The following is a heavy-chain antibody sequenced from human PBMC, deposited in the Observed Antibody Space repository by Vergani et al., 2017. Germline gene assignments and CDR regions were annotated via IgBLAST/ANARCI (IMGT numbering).Heavy chain of an antibody. D-gene: IGHD1-14*01. CDR2: IHFSGST. Sequence: QVQLQESGPRLVKPSQTLSLTCTVSGGSVDVDEFSWSWIRQSPGKGLEWIGNIHFSGSTNYNPSLKSRVSMTVDTSKNQFFLKLTSVTAADTAVYFCARSPDTGDSIDSWGQGTLVTVSS. V-gene: IGHV4-30-4*08. CDR1: GGSVDVDEFS. J-gene: IGHJ4*02. CDR3: ARSPDTGDSIDS.